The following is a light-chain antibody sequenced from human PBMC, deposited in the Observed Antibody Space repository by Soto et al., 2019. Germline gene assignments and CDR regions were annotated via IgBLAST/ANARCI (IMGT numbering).Light chain of an antibody. CDR3: QQRSNWPLT. CDR1: QRVSSY. CDR2: DAS. J-gene: IGKJ4*01. V-gene: IGKV3-11*01. Sequence: EIVLTQSPATLSLSPGERATVSCRASQRVSSYLAWYQQKPGQAPRLLIYDASNRATGVPARFSGSGSGTDFTLTMSSLEPEDFAVYYCQQRSNWPLTFGGGTKVEIK.